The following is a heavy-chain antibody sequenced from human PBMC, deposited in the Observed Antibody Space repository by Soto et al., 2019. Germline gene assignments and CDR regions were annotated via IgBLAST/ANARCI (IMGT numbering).Heavy chain of an antibody. Sequence: QVQLVQSGAEVKKPGSSVKVSCKASGGTLSSYTISLVRQAPGQGLEWMGRIIPILGIANYAQKFQGRVTITADKSTSTAYMELSSPRSEDTAEYYCARTGGYYGMDVWGQATTVTVSS. D-gene: IGHD1-26*01. J-gene: IGHJ6*02. V-gene: IGHV1-69*02. CDR3: ARTGGYYGMDV. CDR2: IIPILGIA. CDR1: GGTLSSYT.